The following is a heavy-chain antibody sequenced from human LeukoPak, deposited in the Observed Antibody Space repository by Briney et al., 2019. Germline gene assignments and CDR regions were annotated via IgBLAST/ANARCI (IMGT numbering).Heavy chain of an antibody. V-gene: IGHV4-30-2*01. CDR3: AREGGGYFDY. CDR2: IYHSGST. J-gene: IGHJ4*02. CDR1: GGSISSGGYS. D-gene: IGHD3-16*01. Sequence: SETLSLTCAVSGGSISSGGYSWSWIRQPPGKGLEWIGYIYHSGSTYYNPSLKSRVTISVDRSKSQFSLKLSSVTAADTAVYYCAREGGGYFDYWGQGTLVTVSS.